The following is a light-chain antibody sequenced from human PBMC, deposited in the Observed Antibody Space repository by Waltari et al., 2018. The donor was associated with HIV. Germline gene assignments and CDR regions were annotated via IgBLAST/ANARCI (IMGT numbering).Light chain of an antibody. CDR3: QQYGSSPQT. J-gene: IGKJ1*01. V-gene: IGKV3-20*01. CDR2: GAS. CDR1: QSVSSTY. Sequence: EIVLTQSPGTLSLSPGERATLSCRASQSVSSTYLAWYQNKPGQGPRLLIYGASSRATGIPDRFSGSGSGTDFTLTITRLEPEDFAIYYCQQYGSSPQTFGQGTKVEI.